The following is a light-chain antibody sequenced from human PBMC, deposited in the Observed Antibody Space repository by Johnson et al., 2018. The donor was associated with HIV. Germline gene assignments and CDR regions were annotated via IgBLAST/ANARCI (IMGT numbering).Light chain of an antibody. CDR2: DNN. CDR3: ATLHSSLSAEV. V-gene: IGLV1-51*01. CDR1: SSNIGNNY. Sequence: QSVLTQPPSVSAAPGQKVTISCSGSSSNIGNNYVSWYQQLPGTAPKLLIYDNNKRPSGIPDRFSGSKSGTSATLGITGLQTGDEADYYCATLHSSLSAEVFGTGTKVTVL. J-gene: IGLJ1*01.